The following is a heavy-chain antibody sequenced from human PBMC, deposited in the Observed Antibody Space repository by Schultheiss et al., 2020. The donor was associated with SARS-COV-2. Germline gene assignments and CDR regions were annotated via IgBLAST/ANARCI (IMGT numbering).Heavy chain of an antibody. V-gene: IGHV3-21*04. Sequence: GGSLRLSCAASGFTFSSYSMNWVRQAPGKGLEWVSSISSSSSYIYYADSVKGRFTISRDNSKNTLYLQMNSLRAEDTAVYYCARGAYISYYYYYYGMDVWGQGTTVTVSS. CDR3: ARGAYISYYYYYYGMDV. J-gene: IGHJ6*02. CDR1: GFTFSSYS. CDR2: ISSSSSYI. D-gene: IGHD3-16*01.